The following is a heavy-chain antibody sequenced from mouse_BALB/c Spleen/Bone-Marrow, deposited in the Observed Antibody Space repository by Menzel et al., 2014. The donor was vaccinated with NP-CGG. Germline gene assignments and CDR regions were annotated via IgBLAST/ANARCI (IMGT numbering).Heavy chain of an antibody. V-gene: IGHV1-5*01. Sequence: EVQLQQSGTVLARPGASVKMSCKASGYSFTSYWMYWIKQRPGQGLEWIGAIYPGDSGTSYNQNFKGKAKLTAVTSASTAYMELSSLTKEEYAVYYCTRSITTAVEFDYWGQGTSLTVSS. CDR1: GYSFTSYW. J-gene: IGHJ2*03. D-gene: IGHD1-1*01. CDR3: TRSITTAVEFDY. CDR2: IYPGDSGT.